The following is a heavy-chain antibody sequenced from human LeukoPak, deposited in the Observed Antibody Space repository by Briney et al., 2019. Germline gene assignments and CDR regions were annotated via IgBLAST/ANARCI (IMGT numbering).Heavy chain of an antibody. Sequence: ASVTVSCRASGYTFTGSYIHWVRQAPGQGLEWMAWINPNTGATKYSQKFPDRVTVTSDTSSSTAYMEVTSLTSDDTAVYYCARDRGWFLDYWGQGSLLIVSS. V-gene: IGHV1-2*02. CDR1: GYTFTGSY. D-gene: IGHD6-19*01. CDR3: ARDRGWFLDY. J-gene: IGHJ4*02. CDR2: INPNTGAT.